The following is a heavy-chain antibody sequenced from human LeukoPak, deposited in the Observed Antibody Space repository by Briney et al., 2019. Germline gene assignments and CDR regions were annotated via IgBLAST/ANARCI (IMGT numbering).Heavy chain of an antibody. CDR2: IYYFERT. CDR3: AKLGSSRAY. CDR1: GDSIGDFY. D-gene: IGHD7-27*01. V-gene: IGHV4-59*01. Sequence: PSETLSLTCTVSGDSIGDFYWSWIRQPPGKGLEWIGHIYYFERTDYNPSLESRVTISVDAAKNHFSLKLRSVTPLDTAVYYCAKLGSSRAYWGQGILVTVSS. J-gene: IGHJ4*02.